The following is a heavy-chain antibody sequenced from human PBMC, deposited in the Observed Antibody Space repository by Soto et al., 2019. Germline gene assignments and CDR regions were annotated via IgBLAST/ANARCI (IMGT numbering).Heavy chain of an antibody. CDR3: ARDPSPYTSGWYGIDF. D-gene: IGHD6-19*01. Sequence: VGSLRLSGTASGFMFSAYAMLWVRQAPGKGLEWVAAMSYDGTNTYYADSLKGRFTISRDNSKNTLFLQMSSLTADDSAVYYCARDPSPYTSGWYGIDFWGLGTLVTVSS. CDR1: GFMFSAYA. CDR2: MSYDGTNT. J-gene: IGHJ4*01. V-gene: IGHV3-30-3*01.